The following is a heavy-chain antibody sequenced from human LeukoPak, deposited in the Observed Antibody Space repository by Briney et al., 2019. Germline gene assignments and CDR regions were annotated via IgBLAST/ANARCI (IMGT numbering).Heavy chain of an antibody. CDR1: GYTLTDLS. CDR2: FDPEDGET. D-gene: IGHD5-24*01. Sequence: GASVKVSCRGSGYTLTDLSMHWVRQAPGKGLEWMGGFDPEDGETIYAQKFQGRVTMTEDTSTDTAYMELRSLRSEDTAGYYCSKVRGGGYNVGDYWGQGTLVRVSS. J-gene: IGHJ4*02. CDR3: SKVRGGGYNVGDY. V-gene: IGHV1-24*01.